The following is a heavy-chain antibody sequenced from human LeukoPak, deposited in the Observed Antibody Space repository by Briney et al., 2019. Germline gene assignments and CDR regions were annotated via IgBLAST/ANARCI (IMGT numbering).Heavy chain of an antibody. V-gene: IGHV4-61*02. J-gene: IGHJ6*02. D-gene: IGHD3-22*01. CDR2: IYTSGST. CDR3: ARAREDYYDSSGYYSYYYYYGMDV. Sequence: SETLSLTCTVSGGSISSGSYYWSWVRQPAGTGLEWIGRIYTSGSTNYNPSLKSRVTISVDTSKNQFSLKLSSVTAADTAVYYCARAREDYYDSSGYYSYYYYYGMDVWGQGTTVTVSS. CDR1: GGSISSGSYY.